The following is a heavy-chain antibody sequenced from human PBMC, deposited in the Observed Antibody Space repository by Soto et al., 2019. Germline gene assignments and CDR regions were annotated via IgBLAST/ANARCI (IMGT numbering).Heavy chain of an antibody. CDR2: FDPEDGET. V-gene: IGHV1-24*01. CDR1: GYTLTELS. Sequence: ASVKVSCKVSGYTLTELSMHWVRQAPGKGLEWMGGFDPEDGETIYAQKFQGRVTMTEDTSTDTAYMELSSLRSEDTAVYYCATRFIEYSRFIFDYWGQGTLVTVSS. D-gene: IGHD6-6*01. CDR3: ATRFIEYSRFIFDY. J-gene: IGHJ4*02.